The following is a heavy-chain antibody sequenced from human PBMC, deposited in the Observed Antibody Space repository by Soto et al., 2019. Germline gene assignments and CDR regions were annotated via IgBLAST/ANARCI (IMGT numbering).Heavy chain of an antibody. V-gene: IGHV3-23*01. CDR2: ISDSGSRT. CDR3: AIGRGYSYGSDY. CDR1: GFIFSSYD. Sequence: EVQVLESGGGLVQPGGSLRLSCAASGFIFSSYDMSWVRQAPGKGLEWVSSISDSGSRTYYGDFVKGRFTISRDNSENTVFLQMDSLRIEDTAVYYCAIGRGYSYGSDYWGQGTLVTVSS. D-gene: IGHD5-18*01. J-gene: IGHJ4*02.